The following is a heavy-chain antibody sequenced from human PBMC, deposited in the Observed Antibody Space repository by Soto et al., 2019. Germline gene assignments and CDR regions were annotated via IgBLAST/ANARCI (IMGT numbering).Heavy chain of an antibody. CDR2: ISSSSSYI. CDR3: ARDNDFWSGSNYYYYMDV. J-gene: IGHJ6*03. V-gene: IGHV3-21*01. CDR1: GFTFSSYS. D-gene: IGHD3-3*01. Sequence: PGGSLRLSCAASGFTFSSYSMNWVRQAPGKGLEWVSSISSSSSYIYYADSVKGRFTISRDNAKNSLYLQMNSLRAEDTAVYYCARDNDFWSGSNYYYYMDVWGKGTTVTVSS.